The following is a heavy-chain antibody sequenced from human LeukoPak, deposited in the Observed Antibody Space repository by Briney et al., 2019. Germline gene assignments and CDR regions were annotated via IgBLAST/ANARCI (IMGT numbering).Heavy chain of an antibody. V-gene: IGHV3-30*03. D-gene: IGHD3-16*01. CDR1: GFTFSSYW. CDR2: ISYDGSNK. Sequence: GGSLRLSCAASGFTFSSYWMSWVRQAPGKGLEWVAVISYDGSNKYYADSVKGRFTISRDNSKNTLYLQVNSLRAEDTAVYYCARDGAASYYYYYMDVWGKGTTVTVSS. CDR3: ARDGAASYYYYYMDV. J-gene: IGHJ6*03.